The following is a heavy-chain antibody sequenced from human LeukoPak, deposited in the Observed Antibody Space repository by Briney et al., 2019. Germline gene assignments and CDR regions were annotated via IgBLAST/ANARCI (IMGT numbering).Heavy chain of an antibody. V-gene: IGHV3-7*01. CDR3: ASSISIFGVVIGQVDY. Sequence: GGSLRLSCAASGVTFSSYWMSWVRQAPGKGPEWVANIKQDGSEKYYVDSVKGRFTISRDNAKNSLYLQMNSLRVEDTAVYYCASSISIFGVVIGQVDYWGQGTLVTVSS. J-gene: IGHJ4*02. D-gene: IGHD3-3*01. CDR1: GVTFSSYW. CDR2: IKQDGSEK.